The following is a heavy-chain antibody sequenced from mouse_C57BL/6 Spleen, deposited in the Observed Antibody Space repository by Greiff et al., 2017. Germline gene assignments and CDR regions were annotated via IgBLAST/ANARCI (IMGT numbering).Heavy chain of an antibody. CDR3: TRRGKKLGNYFDY. D-gene: IGHD4-1*01. J-gene: IGHJ2*01. CDR1: GYTFTDYE. V-gene: IGHV1-15*01. Sequence: VQLQQSGAELVRPGASVTLSCKASGYTFTDYEMHWVKQTPVHGLEWIGAIDPETGGTAYNQKFKGKAILTADKSSSTAYMELRSLTSEDSAVYYCTRRGKKLGNYFDYWGQGTTLTVSS. CDR2: IDPETGGT.